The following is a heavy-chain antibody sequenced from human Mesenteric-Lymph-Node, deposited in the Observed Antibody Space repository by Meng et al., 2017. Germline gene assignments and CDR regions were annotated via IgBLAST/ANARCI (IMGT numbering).Heavy chain of an antibody. D-gene: IGHD3-16*01. CDR2: ITHSGSTT. Sequence: GESLKISCAASGFAFSSYAMSWVRQAPGKGLEWVSGITHSGSTTYYADSVKGRFTISRDISKNTLYLQMNSLRAEDTALYYCTNDRLNHWGQGALVTVSS. J-gene: IGHJ1*01. V-gene: IGHV3-23*01. CDR1: GFAFSSYA. CDR3: TNDRLNH.